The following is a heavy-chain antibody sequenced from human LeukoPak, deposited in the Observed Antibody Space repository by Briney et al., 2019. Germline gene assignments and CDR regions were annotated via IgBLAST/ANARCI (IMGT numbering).Heavy chain of an antibody. CDR1: GGSISSYY. Sequence: SETLSLTCTVSGGSISSYYWSWIRQPPGKGLEWIGYIYYSGSTNYNPSLKSRVTISVDTSKNQFSLKLSSVTAADTAVYYCARVTIFGVVLWGQGTLVTVSS. J-gene: IGHJ4*02. CDR2: IYYSGST. V-gene: IGHV4-59*08. CDR3: ARVTIFGVVL. D-gene: IGHD3-3*01.